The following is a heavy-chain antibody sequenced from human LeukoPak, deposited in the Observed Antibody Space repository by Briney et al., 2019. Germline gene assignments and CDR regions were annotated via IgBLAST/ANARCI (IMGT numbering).Heavy chain of an antibody. D-gene: IGHD4-17*01. Sequence: GGTLRLSCAASGFTFSTYEMNWVRQAPGKGLEWVSYISGSGDTIYYGDSVKGRFTISRDNAKNSMYLQMNSLRAEDTAVYYRARDELRSGAFDVWGQGTMVTVSS. CDR1: GFTFSTYE. J-gene: IGHJ3*01. V-gene: IGHV3-48*03. CDR2: ISGSGDTI. CDR3: ARDELRSGAFDV.